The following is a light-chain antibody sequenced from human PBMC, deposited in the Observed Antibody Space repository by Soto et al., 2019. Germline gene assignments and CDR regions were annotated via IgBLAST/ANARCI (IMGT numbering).Light chain of an antibody. CDR1: QSVSSTY. CDR2: GAS. CDR3: QQYGSSFSFT. V-gene: IGKV3-20*01. Sequence: EIVLTQSPGTLSLSPGEIATLSCRASQSVSSTYLGWYQQKPGQAPRLLIYGASSRATGIPDRFSGSGSGTDFPITISRLEPEDFAVYYCQQYGSSFSFTFGPGTKVDI. J-gene: IGKJ3*01.